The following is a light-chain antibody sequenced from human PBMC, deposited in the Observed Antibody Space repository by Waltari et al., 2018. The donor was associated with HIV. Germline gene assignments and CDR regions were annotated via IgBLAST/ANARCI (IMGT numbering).Light chain of an antibody. CDR3: QQRSNWPPVT. CDR2: DAS. J-gene: IGKJ5*01. CDR1: QNIGNY. V-gene: IGKV3-11*01. Sequence: EVVLTQSPSTLSLSQGERATLACRASQNIGNYLAWYQQKPCQATRLLIYDASTRAAGIPARFSGSGSGADFTLTISSLEPEDVAVYYCQQRSNWPPVTFGQGTRLEI.